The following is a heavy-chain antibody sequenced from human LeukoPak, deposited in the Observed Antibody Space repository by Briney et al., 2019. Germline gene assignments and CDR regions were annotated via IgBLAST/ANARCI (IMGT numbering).Heavy chain of an antibody. CDR1: GGSISSSSYY. D-gene: IGHD6-13*01. V-gene: IGHV4-39*01. CDR3: ARQGAAAAVDGY. J-gene: IGHJ4*02. Sequence: KPSETLSLTCAVSGGSISSSSYYWGWIRQPPGKGLEWIGSIYYSGSTYYNPSLKSRVTISVDTSKNQFSLKLSSVTAADTAVYYCARQGAAAAVDGYWGQGTLVTVSS. CDR2: IYYSGST.